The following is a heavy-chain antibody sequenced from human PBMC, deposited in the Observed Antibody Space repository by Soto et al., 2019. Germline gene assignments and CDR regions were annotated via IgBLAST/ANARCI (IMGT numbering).Heavy chain of an antibody. CDR3: ASLVLMVYAESYYFDY. V-gene: IGHV3-48*04. Sequence: TGGSLRLSCVASGFTFSSYSMVWVRQAPGKGLEWVSYIFASGTTIYYADSVKGRFTVSRENAQNSLSLLINNLRAEDTAVYYCASLVLMVYAESYYFDYWGQGTLVTVSS. D-gene: IGHD2-8*01. CDR2: IFASGTTI. CDR1: GFTFSSYS. J-gene: IGHJ4*02.